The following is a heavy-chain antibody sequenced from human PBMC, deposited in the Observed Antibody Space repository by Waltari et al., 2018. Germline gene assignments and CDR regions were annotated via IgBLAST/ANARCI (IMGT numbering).Heavy chain of an antibody. CDR3: ARSRTDGYNHRLDY. CDR1: GGTFSSYT. D-gene: IGHD5-12*01. V-gene: IGHV1-69*02. Sequence: QVQLVQSGAAVKKPGSSVKVSCTASGGTFSSYTISWVRQAPGQVLEWMGRIIPILGIANYAQKFQGRVTITAEKSTSTAYMELSSLRSEDTAVYYCARSRTDGYNHRLDYGGQGTLVTVSS. CDR2: IIPILGIA. J-gene: IGHJ4*02.